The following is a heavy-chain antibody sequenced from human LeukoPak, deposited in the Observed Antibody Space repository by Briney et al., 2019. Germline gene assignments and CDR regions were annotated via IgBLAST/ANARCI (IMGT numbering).Heavy chain of an antibody. CDR2: IKSKTDDGTT. J-gene: IGHJ4*02. Sequence: GGSLRPSCATSGFTFSNAWMTWVRQAPGKGLEWLGRIKSKTDDGTTDYAAPVKGRFTISRDDSKNTLYLQMNSLKTEDTAVYYCAKVEASYGDYYFDYWGQGTLVTVSS. V-gene: IGHV3-15*01. CDR1: GFTFSNAW. D-gene: IGHD4-17*01. CDR3: AKVEASYGDYYFDY.